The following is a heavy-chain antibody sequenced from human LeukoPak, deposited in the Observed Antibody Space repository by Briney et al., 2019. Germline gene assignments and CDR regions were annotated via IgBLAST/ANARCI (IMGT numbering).Heavy chain of an antibody. CDR1: GGSISSSSYY. V-gene: IGHV4-39*07. CDR3: ARGCSSTSCYRGGFDY. CDR2: IYTSGST. Sequence: SETLSLTCTVSGGSISSSSYYWGWIRQPPGKGLEWIGRIYTSGSTNYNPSLKSRVTISLDTSKNQFSLELSSMTAADTAVYHCARGCSSTSCYRGGFDYWGQGTLVTVSS. D-gene: IGHD2-2*01. J-gene: IGHJ4*02.